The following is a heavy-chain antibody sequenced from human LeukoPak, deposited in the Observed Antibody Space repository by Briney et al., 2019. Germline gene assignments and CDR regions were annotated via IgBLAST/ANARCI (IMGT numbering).Heavy chain of an antibody. Sequence: ASVKVSCKASGYTFTSYYMHWVRQAPGQGLEWMGIINPSGGSTSYAQKFQGRVTMTRDTSTSTVYMELSSLRSEDTAVYYCARGGAYYDILTCYYIRAFDIWGQGTMVTVSS. J-gene: IGHJ3*02. CDR2: INPSGGST. CDR3: ARGGAYYDILTCYYIRAFDI. CDR1: GYTFTSYY. D-gene: IGHD3-9*01. V-gene: IGHV1-46*01.